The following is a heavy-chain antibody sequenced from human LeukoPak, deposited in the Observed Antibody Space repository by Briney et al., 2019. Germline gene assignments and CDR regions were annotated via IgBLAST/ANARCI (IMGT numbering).Heavy chain of an antibody. CDR2: IYHSGST. V-gene: IGHV4-4*02. CDR3: ARVRQPAYYYGMDV. CDR1: GGSISSSNW. Sequence: SETLSLTCAVSGGSISSSNWWSWVRQPPGKGLEWIGEIYHSGSTNYNPSLKSRVTISVDKSKNQFSLKLSSVTAADTAVYHCARVRQPAYYYGMDVWGQGTTVTVSS. D-gene: IGHD4-17*01. J-gene: IGHJ6*02.